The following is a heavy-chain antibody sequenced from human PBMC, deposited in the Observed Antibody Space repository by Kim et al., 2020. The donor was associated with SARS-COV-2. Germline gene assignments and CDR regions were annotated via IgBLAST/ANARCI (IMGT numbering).Heavy chain of an antibody. Sequence: ASVKVSCKASGYSFTSFGISWVRQAPGQGLEWMGWINAKTGNTNYAQGFPGRFVFTMDTSASTAFLELTSLRSDDTAVYYCARGTGSRLGSWCHGTQVSV. CDR3: ARGTGSRLGS. J-gene: IGHJ4*03. CDR1: GYSFTSFG. CDR2: INAKTGNT. D-gene: IGHD3-10*01. V-gene: IGHV1-18*01.